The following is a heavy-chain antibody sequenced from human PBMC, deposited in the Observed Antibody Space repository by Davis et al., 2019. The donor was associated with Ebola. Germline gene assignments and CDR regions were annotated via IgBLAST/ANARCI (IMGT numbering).Heavy chain of an antibody. CDR1: GFTASNAY. CDR2: IKSRTEGGTT. J-gene: IGHJ4*02. Sequence: GESLKISCAASGFTASNAYMSWVRQAPGKGLEWIARIKSRTEGGTTDYAAPVKGRFTISRDDSKNTVYLQMNSLRTEDTSIYYCSWHYLDYWGQGALVTVSS. CDR3: SWHYLDY. D-gene: IGHD6-13*01. V-gene: IGHV3-15*01.